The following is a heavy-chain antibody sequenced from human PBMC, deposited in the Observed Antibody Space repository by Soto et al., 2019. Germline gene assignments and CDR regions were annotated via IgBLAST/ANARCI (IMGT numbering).Heavy chain of an antibody. D-gene: IGHD6-19*01. CDR2: INAGNGNT. Sequence: AAVTVSCKASEYTFTSYALHWVRQAPGQRLEWMGWINAGNGNTKYSQKVQGRVTITRDTSASTAYMELSSLRSEDTAVYYCARVAVLAHDYYYYYMDVWGKGTTVTVSS. J-gene: IGHJ6*03. V-gene: IGHV1-3*01. CDR1: EYTFTSYA. CDR3: ARVAVLAHDYYYYYMDV.